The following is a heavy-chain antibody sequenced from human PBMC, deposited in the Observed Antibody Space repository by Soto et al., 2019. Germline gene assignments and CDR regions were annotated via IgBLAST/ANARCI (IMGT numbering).Heavy chain of an antibody. CDR1: GDTFTDYY. V-gene: IGHV1-46*01. CDR2: VNPSGGHT. CDR3: ERGGHVVVVTAALDY. J-gene: IGHJ4*02. Sequence: QVQLVQSGAEVKKPGASVKVSCKASGDTFTDYYIHWVRQAPGQGLEWMGTVNPSGGHTTYAQHFLGRMTMTRDTSTRTHYKELTSLTSANTDEYYCERGGHVVVVTAALDYWGQGTLVTVSS. D-gene: IGHD2-21*02.